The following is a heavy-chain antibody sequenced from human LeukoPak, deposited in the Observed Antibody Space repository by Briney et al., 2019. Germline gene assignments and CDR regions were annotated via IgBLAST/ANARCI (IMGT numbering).Heavy chain of an antibody. D-gene: IGHD1-26*01. J-gene: IGHJ4*02. CDR2: IWYDGSNK. CDR3: ARASGSFRHPAY. V-gene: IGHV3-33*01. Sequence: PGRSLRLSCAASGFTFSSYGMHWVRQAPGKGLEWVAVIWYDGSNKYYADSVKGRFTISRDNSKNTLYLQMNSLRAEDTAVYYCARASGSFRHPAYWGQGTLVTVSS. CDR1: GFTFSSYG.